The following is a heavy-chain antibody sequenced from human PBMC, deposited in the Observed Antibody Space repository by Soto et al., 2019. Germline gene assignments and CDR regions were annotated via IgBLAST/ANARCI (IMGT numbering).Heavy chain of an antibody. V-gene: IGHV3-30*18. CDR3: AKATRGLWFGELLTNDLGY. Sequence: QVQLVESGGGVVQPGRSLRLSCAASGFTFSSYGMHWVRQAPGKGLEWVAVISYDGSNKYYADSVKGRFTISRDNSKNRLYPQMNSMRAEDTAVYYCAKATRGLWFGELLTNDLGYWGQGTLFTVSS. J-gene: IGHJ4*02. D-gene: IGHD3-10*01. CDR2: ISYDGSNK. CDR1: GFTFSSYG.